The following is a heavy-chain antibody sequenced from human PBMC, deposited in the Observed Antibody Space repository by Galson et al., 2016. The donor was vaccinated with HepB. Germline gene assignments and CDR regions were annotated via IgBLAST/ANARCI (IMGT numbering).Heavy chain of an antibody. J-gene: IGHJ4*01. CDR3: AGGILSGYFYFDD. D-gene: IGHD3-9*01. Sequence: TLSLTCTVSGGSISTVDYYWSWLRQVPGKGLEWIGYIYHSGDSYYNPSAESRVTLSIDASKNQFSLRLTSVTAADTAVYHCAGGILSGYFYFDDWGQGTLVTVSS. CDR1: GGSISTVDYY. V-gene: IGHV4-31*03. CDR2: IYHSGDS.